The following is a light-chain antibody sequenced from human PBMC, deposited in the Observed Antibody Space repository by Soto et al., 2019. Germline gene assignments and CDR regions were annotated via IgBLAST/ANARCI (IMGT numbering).Light chain of an antibody. CDR2: AAS. Sequence: DIQMTQSPFSLSAPVGDRVTITCRASQSISNYLNWYQQKQGKAPKLLIYAASTLQSGVPSRFSGSGYGTDFTLTISSLQPEDSATYYCQQSYGTPIIFGQGTRLDIK. CDR1: QSISNY. CDR3: QQSYGTPII. J-gene: IGKJ5*01. V-gene: IGKV1-39*01.